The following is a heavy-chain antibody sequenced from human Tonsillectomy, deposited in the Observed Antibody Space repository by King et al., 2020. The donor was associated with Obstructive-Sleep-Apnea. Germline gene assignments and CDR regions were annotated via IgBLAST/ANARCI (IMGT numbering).Heavy chain of an antibody. CDR2: ISSSSSYI. Sequence: VQLVESGGGLVKPWGSLRLSCAASGFTFSSYSMNWVRQAPGKGLEWVSSISSSSSYIYYADSVKGRFTISRDNAKNSLYLQMNSLRAEDTAVYYCARDGDGDYRYYYYGMDVWGQGTTVTVSS. CDR3: ARDGDGDYRYYYYGMDV. D-gene: IGHD4-17*01. CDR1: GFTFSSYS. V-gene: IGHV3-21*01. J-gene: IGHJ6*02.